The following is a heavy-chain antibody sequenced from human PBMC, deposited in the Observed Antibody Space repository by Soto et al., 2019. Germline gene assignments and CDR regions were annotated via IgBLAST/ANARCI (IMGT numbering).Heavy chain of an antibody. D-gene: IGHD6-19*01. CDR1: GGSISSYY. Sequence: SETLSLTCTVSGGSISSYYWSWIRQPPGKGLEWIGYIYYSGSTNYNPSLKSRVTISVDTSKNQFSLKLSSVTAADTAVYYCARVARSSGDIDYWGQGIRVTVAS. V-gene: IGHV4-59*01. CDR3: ARVARSSGDIDY. CDR2: IYYSGST. J-gene: IGHJ4*02.